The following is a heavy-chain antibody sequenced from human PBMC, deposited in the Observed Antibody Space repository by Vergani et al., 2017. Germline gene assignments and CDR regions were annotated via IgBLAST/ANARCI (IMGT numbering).Heavy chain of an antibody. CDR2: MDYSGST. CDR1: GDSVISTDYH. CDR3: ASKRGACRAAYCHSYDF. J-gene: IGHJ4*02. Sequence: QVQLQESGPGLVKPSETLSLTCTVSGDSVISTDYHWGWIRQPPGKGLEWIGCMDYSGSTSYNPSLENRISISVETPENQFSLRLNSVTAADTAVYYCASKRGACRAAYCHSYDFWGPGALVGVSS. V-gene: IGHV4-39*01. D-gene: IGHD2-15*01.